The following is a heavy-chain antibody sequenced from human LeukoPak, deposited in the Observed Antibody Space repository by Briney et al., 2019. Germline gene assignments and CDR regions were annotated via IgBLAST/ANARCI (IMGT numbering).Heavy chain of an antibody. V-gene: IGHV3-23*01. D-gene: IGHD4-17*01. J-gene: IGHJ4*02. CDR3: AKAWYGAYIDDY. CDR1: GFTFGDYG. CDR2: ITGSGSTT. Sequence: GGSLRLSCTASGFTFGDYGMSWVRQAPGKGLEWVSAITGSGSTTYYAESVRGRFTISRDNSKNTLYLQMNSLRAEDTAVYFCAKAWYGAYIDDYWGQGTLVTVSS.